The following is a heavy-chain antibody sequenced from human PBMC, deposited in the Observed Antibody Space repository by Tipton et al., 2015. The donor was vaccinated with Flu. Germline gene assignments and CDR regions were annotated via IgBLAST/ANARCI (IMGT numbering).Heavy chain of an antibody. V-gene: IGHV3-11*01. J-gene: IGHJ4*02. D-gene: IGHD3-10*01. CDR2: ISGNGGTI. CDR1: GFAFSNYY. Sequence: SLRLSCAASGFAFSNYYMSWIRQAPGKGLEWISYISGNGGTIYYADSVKGRFTISRDNAMNSVWLQMNSLRDEDTAVYYCARDRDTTMATHYYGSGSALGYWGQGTLVTVSP. CDR3: ARDRDTTMATHYYGSGSALGY.